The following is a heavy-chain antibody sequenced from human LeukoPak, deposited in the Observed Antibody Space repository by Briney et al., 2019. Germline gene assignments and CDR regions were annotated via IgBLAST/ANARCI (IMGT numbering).Heavy chain of an antibody. CDR3: AKIHSSSSYGNFDY. CDR2: IYPGDFDT. J-gene: IGHJ4*02. D-gene: IGHD6-13*01. V-gene: IGHV5-51*01. Sequence: GESLKISCKGSGYSFTNYRIGWVRQMPGKGLEWMGIIYPGDFDTRYSPSFQGQVTISADKSISTAYLQWSSLKASDTAMYYCAKIHSSSSYGNFDYWGQGTLVTVSS. CDR1: GYSFTNYR.